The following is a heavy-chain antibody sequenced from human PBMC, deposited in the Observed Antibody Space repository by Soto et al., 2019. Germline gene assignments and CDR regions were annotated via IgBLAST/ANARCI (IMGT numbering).Heavy chain of an antibody. V-gene: IGHV4-39*01. J-gene: IGHJ4*02. CDR3: AREYGSAPDY. Sequence: QLQLQESGPGLVKPSETLSLTCTVSGGSISSSSYYWGWIRQPPGKGLEWFGSIDYSGSTFYSPSLRSRITISVGTSKTQFSLRVRSVTAADTAVYYGAREYGSAPDYWGQGTLVTVSS. CDR1: GGSISSSSYY. D-gene: IGHD6-25*01. CDR2: IDYSGST.